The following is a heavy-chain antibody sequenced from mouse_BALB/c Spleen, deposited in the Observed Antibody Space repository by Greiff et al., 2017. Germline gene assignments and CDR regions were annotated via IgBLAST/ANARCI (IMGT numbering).Heavy chain of an antibody. CDR1: GFTFSSFG. J-gene: IGHJ4*01. D-gene: IGHD2-1*01. CDR2: ISSGSSTI. V-gene: IGHV5-17*02. Sequence: EVKLVESGGGLVQPGGSRKLSCAASGFTFSSFGMHWVRQAPEKGLEWVAYISSGSSTIYYADTVKGRFTISRDNPKNTLFLQMTSLRSEDTAMYYCARYGKGMDYWGQGTSVTVSS. CDR3: ARYGKGMDY.